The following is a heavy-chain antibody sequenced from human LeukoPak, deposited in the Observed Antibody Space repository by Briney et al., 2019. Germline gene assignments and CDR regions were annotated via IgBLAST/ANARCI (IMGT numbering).Heavy chain of an antibody. CDR2: INPNSGGT. CDR1: GYTFTGYY. D-gene: IGHD2-2*01. Sequence: GASVKVSCKASGYTFTGYYMHWVRQAPGQGLEWMGWINPNSGGTNYAQEFQGRVTMTRDTSISTAYMELSRLRSDDTAVYYCAREGRSTLNWFDPWGQGTLVTVSS. CDR3: AREGRSTLNWFDP. J-gene: IGHJ5*02. V-gene: IGHV1-2*02.